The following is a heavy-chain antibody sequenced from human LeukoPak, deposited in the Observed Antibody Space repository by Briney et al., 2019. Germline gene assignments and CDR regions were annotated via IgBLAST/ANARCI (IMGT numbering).Heavy chain of an antibody. CDR1: GGSISSYY. J-gene: IGHJ6*03. CDR3: ARSPYYMDV. V-gene: IGHV4-59*01. Sequence: PSETLSLTCTVSGGSISSYYWSLIRQPPGKGLEWIGYIYYSGSTNYNPSLKSRVTISVDTSKNQFSLKLSSVTAADTAVYYCARSPYYMDVWGKGTTVTVSS. CDR2: IYYSGST.